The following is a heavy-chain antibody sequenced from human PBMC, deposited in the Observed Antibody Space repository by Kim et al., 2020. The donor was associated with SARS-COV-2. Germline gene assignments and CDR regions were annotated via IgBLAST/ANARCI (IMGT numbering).Heavy chain of an antibody. D-gene: IGHD3-3*01. V-gene: IGHV7-4-1*02. J-gene: IGHJ6*02. Sequence: ASVKVSCKASGYTFTSYAMNWVRQAPGQGLEWMGWINTNTGNPTYAQGFTGRFVFSLDTSVSTAYLQISSLKAEDTAVYYCARALPFLEWLFRNRRGYGMDVWGQGTTVTVSS. CDR3: ARALPFLEWLFRNRRGYGMDV. CDR1: GYTFTSYA. CDR2: INTNTGNP.